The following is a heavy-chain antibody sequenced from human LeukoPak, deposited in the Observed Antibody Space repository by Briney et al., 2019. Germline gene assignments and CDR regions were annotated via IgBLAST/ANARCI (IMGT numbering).Heavy chain of an antibody. Sequence: GGSPRLSCAASGFTVSSNYMSWVRQAPGKGLEWVSVIYSGGSTYYADSVKGRFTISRDNSKNTLYLQMNSLRAEDTAVYYCARVKDYGAAFDIWGQGTMVTVSS. J-gene: IGHJ3*02. CDR1: GFTVSSNY. V-gene: IGHV3-53*01. CDR3: ARVKDYGAAFDI. D-gene: IGHD4-17*01. CDR2: IYSGGST.